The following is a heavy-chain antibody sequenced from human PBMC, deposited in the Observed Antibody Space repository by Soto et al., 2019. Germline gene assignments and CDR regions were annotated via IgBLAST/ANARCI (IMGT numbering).Heavy chain of an antibody. CDR1: GDA. CDR2: IYHSGST. V-gene: IGHV4-30-2*01. Sequence: GDAGTWKQQQPGKGLEWIGYIYHSGSTYYNPSLKSRVTISVDRSKNQFSLKLSSVTAADTAVYYFASVASISGVAHDAFNLWGQGTMVTV. CDR3: ASVASISGVAHDAFNL. D-gene: IGHD3-3*01. J-gene: IGHJ3*01.